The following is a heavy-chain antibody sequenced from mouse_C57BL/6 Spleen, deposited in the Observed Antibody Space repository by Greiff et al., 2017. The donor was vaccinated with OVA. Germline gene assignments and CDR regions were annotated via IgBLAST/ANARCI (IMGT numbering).Heavy chain of an antibody. CDR2: IHPNSGST. J-gene: IGHJ2*01. D-gene: IGHD1-1*02. V-gene: IGHV1-64*01. Sequence: QVQLQQPGAELVKPGASVKLSCKASGYTFTSYWMHWVKQRPGQGLEWIGMIHPNSGSTNYNEKFKSKATLTVDKSSSTAYMQRSSLTSEDSAVYYCAREDYGHYFDYWGQGTTLTVSS. CDR3: AREDYGHYFDY. CDR1: GYTFTSYW.